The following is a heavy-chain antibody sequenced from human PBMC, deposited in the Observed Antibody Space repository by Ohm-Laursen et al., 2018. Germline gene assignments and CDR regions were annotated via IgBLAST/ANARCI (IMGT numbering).Heavy chain of an antibody. D-gene: IGHD1-26*01. J-gene: IGHJ4*02. CDR2: ISYSGST. Sequence: TLSLTCAVSGGSISSYYWSWIRQPPGKGLEWIGYISYSGSTNYNPSLKSRVTISADTSKNQFSLKLSSVTAADTAVYYCARASIVGATLEYWGQGTLVTVSS. CDR1: GGSISSYY. CDR3: ARASIVGATLEY. V-gene: IGHV4-59*01.